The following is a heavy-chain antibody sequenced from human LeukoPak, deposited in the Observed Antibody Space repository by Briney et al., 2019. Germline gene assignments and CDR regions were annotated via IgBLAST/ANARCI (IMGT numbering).Heavy chain of an antibody. J-gene: IGHJ4*02. CDR1: GYTFTSYY. D-gene: IGHD3-22*01. V-gene: IGHV1-69*13. CDR2: IVPIFGTA. Sequence: ASVKVSCKASGYTFTSYYMHWVRQAPGQGLEWMGGIVPIFGTANYAQNFQGRVTITADESTGTAYMELSSLRSEDTAVYYCARGPLDSSGSSFDYWGQGTLVTVSS. CDR3: ARGPLDSSGSSFDY.